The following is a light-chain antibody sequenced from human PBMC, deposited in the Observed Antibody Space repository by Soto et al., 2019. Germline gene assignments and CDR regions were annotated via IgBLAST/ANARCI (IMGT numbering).Light chain of an antibody. Sequence: EIVLTQSPATLSVSPGERATLSCRASQSVSDNLAWYQQKPGQAPRLLIYGASTRPTGIPARFSGSGSGTEFTLTISSLQSEDFGVYYCQQYNNWPPSTFGQGTRLENK. J-gene: IGKJ5*01. CDR1: QSVSDN. V-gene: IGKV3D-15*01. CDR3: QQYNNWPPST. CDR2: GAS.